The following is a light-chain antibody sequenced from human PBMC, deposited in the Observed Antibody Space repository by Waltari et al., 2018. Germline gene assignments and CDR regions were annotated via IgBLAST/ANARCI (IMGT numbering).Light chain of an antibody. Sequence: QSALTQPRSVSGSPGQSVTISCTGTSSDVGRSTYVSWYQQHPDKAPKLMIFDVTKRPSGVPDRFSGSKSGNPASLTISGLQAEDEADYYCSSYAGGFMLFGGGTKVTVL. CDR2: DVT. V-gene: IGLV2-11*01. CDR3: SSYAGGFML. CDR1: SSDVGRSTY. J-gene: IGLJ2*01.